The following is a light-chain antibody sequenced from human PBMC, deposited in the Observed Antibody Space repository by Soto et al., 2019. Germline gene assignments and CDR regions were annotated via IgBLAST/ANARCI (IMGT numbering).Light chain of an antibody. J-gene: IGLJ3*02. V-gene: IGLV2-14*01. CDR3: SSYISTNTLG. Sequence: QLVLTQSASVSGSPGQSITISCTGTSSDIGGYKFVSWYQQHPGKAPKLIIYEVNNRPSGISNRFSGSKSGNTASLTISGLQAEDEADYYCSSYISTNTLGFGGGTKLTVL. CDR1: SSDIGGYKF. CDR2: EVN.